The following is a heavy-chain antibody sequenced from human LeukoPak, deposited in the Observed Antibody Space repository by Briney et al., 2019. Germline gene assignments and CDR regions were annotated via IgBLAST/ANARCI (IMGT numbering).Heavy chain of an antibody. D-gene: IGHD6-13*01. CDR3: AKDGEQQLDDWYFDL. CDR2: ISYDGSNK. CDR1: GFTFSSYG. Sequence: GGSLRLSCAASGFTFSSYGMHWVRQAPGKGLEWVAVISYDGSNKYYADSVKGRFTISRDNSKNTLYLQMNSLRAEDTAVYYCAKDGEQQLDDWYFDLWGRGTLVTVSS. V-gene: IGHV3-30*18. J-gene: IGHJ2*01.